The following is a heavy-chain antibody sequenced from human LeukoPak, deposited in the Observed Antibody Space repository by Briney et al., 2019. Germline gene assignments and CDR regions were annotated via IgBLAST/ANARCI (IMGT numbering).Heavy chain of an antibody. CDR1: GLTLSSYR. J-gene: IGHJ4*02. Sequence: PGGSLTLSCALSGLTLSSYRMNGVRQAPGKGVEGVSSINNSCCYIFYPDSVKGRFTLSRDNAKNSLFLQRNILRGGDTAVYYCARGSAVRYLDGLLSAFDYWGQGTLVTVSS. CDR2: INNSCCYI. V-gene: IGHV3-21*01. D-gene: IGHD3-9*01. CDR3: ARGSAVRYLDGLLSAFDY.